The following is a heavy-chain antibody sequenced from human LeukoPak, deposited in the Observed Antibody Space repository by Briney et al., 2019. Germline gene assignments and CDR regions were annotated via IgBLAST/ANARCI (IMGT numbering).Heavy chain of an antibody. CDR3: ARDLRKMATTGDAFDI. CDR2: IYSGGST. V-gene: IGHV3-66*01. CDR1: GFTVSSNY. Sequence: GGSLRLSCAASGFTVSSNYMSWVRQAPGKGLEWVSVIYSGGSTYYADSVKGRFTISRDNSKNTLYPQMNSLRAEDTAVYYCARDLRKMATTGDAFDIWGQGTMVTVSS. J-gene: IGHJ3*02. D-gene: IGHD5-24*01.